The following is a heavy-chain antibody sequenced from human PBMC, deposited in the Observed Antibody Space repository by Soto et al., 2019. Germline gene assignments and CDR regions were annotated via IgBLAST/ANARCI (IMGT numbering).Heavy chain of an antibody. Sequence: VQLVESGGGVVQPGRSLRLSCAASGFTFSSYGMHWVRQAPGKGLEWVAVIWYDGSNKYYADSVKGRFTISRDNSKNTLYLQMNSLRAEDTAVYYCARERGSSSWYYYYYYMDVWGKGTTVTVSS. J-gene: IGHJ6*03. CDR1: GFTFSSYG. V-gene: IGHV3-33*01. CDR3: ARERGSSSWYYYYYYMDV. CDR2: IWYDGSNK. D-gene: IGHD6-13*01.